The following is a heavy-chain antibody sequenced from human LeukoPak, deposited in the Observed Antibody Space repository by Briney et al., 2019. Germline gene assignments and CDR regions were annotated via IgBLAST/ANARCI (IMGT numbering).Heavy chain of an antibody. CDR2: IYYSGST. CDR3: ARFSVGTKSPYYFDY. Sequence: PSETLSLTCTVSGGSISSGDYYWSWIRQPPGKGLQWIGYIYYSGSTYYNPSLKSRVTISVDTSKNQFSLKLSSVTAADTAVYYCARFSVGTKSPYYFDYWGQGTLVTVSS. CDR1: GGSISSGDYY. D-gene: IGHD2-15*01. V-gene: IGHV4-30-4*01. J-gene: IGHJ4*02.